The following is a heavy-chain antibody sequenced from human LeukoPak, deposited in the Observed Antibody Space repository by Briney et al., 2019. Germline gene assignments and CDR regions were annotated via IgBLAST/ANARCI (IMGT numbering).Heavy chain of an antibody. J-gene: IGHJ6*02. CDR2: ISYDGSNK. CDR1: GFTFSSYA. V-gene: IGHV3-30-3*01. Sequence: GGSLRLSCAASGFTFSSYAMHWVRQAPGKGLEWVAVISYDGSNKYYADSVKGRFTISRDNSKNTLYLQVNSLRAEDTAVYYCARDRSSGWYVYYYGMDVWGQGTTVTVSS. CDR3: ARDRSSGWYVYYYGMDV. D-gene: IGHD6-19*01.